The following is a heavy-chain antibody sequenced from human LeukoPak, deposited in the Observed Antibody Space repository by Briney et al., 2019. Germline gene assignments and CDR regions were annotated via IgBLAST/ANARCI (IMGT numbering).Heavy chain of an antibody. V-gene: IGHV4-4*07. Sequence: SETLPLTCAVSGDSISGYYWAWIRQPAGKGLEWIGHIYAPGSSNYSPSFKSRVTMSIDMSNNQFSLRLNSVTAADTATYYCARDLEDFDSPANDYWGQGTHVIVSP. J-gene: IGHJ4*02. CDR2: IYAPGSS. CDR1: GDSISGYY. CDR3: ARDLEDFDSPANDY. D-gene: IGHD2-15*01.